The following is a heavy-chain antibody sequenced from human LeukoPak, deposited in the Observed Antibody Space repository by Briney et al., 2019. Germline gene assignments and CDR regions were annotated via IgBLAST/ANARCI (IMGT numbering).Heavy chain of an antibody. CDR3: ARAATYYYDSSGYFPYAFDI. CDR1: GFTFSSYS. J-gene: IGHJ3*02. D-gene: IGHD3-22*01. Sequence: HPGGSLRLSCAASGFTFSSYSMNWVRQAPGKGLEWVSYISSSSSTIYYADSVKGRFTISRDNAKNSLYLQLNSLRDEDTAVYYCARAATYYYDSSGYFPYAFDIWGQGTMVTVSS. V-gene: IGHV3-48*02. CDR2: ISSSSSTI.